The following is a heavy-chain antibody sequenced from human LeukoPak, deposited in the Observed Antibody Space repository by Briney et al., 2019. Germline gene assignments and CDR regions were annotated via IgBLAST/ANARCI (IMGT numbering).Heavy chain of an antibody. J-gene: IGHJ6*03. CDR2: IIPIFGTA. Sequence: SVKVSCKASGGTFSSYAISWVRQAPGQGLEWMGGIIPIFGTANYAQKFQGRVTITTDESTSTAYMELSSLRSEDTAVYYCARVKARGNDYYYYYMDVWGKGTTVIVSS. CDR3: ARVKARGNDYYYYYMDV. D-gene: IGHD3-10*01. V-gene: IGHV1-69*05. CDR1: GGTFSSYA.